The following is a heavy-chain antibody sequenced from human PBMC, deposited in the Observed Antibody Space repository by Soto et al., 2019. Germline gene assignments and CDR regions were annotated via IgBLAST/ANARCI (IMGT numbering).Heavy chain of an antibody. CDR2: IHPRDSDT. CDR1: GYYFSDYW. V-gene: IGHV5-51*01. J-gene: IGHJ4*02. CDR3: ARQYYNFWSGSYSGSSYFDF. D-gene: IGHD3-3*01. Sequence: PGESLKISCQGSGYYFSDYWIGWVRQMPGRGLEWMGIIHPRDSDTKYSPSFQGHVTFSVDMSISTAFLYWNSLKASDTAIYYCARQYYNFWSGSYSGSSYFDFWGQGTLVTVSS.